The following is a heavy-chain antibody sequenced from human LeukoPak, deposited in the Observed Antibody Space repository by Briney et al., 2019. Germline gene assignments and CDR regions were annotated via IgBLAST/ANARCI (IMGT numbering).Heavy chain of an antibody. CDR2: INHSGST. J-gene: IGHJ4*02. Sequence: SETLSLTCAVYGGSFSGYYWSWIRQPPGKGLEWIGEINHSGSTNYNPSLKSRVTISVDTSKNQFSLKLSSVTAADTAVYYCARGKRPEYYYDSSGALDYWGQGTLVTVSS. D-gene: IGHD3-22*01. V-gene: IGHV4-34*01. CDR3: ARGKRPEYYYDSSGALDY. CDR1: GGSFSGYY.